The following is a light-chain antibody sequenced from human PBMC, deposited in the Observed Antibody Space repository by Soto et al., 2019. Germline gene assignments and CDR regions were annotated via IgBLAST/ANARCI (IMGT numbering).Light chain of an antibody. Sequence: DIQMTQSPSSLSASVGDRVTLTCRASQSIGNYLNWYQQKPGEAPKLLIYGASSLESGVPSRFSGRGSETDFTLAISSLQPEDFATYCCQQTYSSFITCGPGTKVDLK. J-gene: IGKJ3*01. CDR1: QSIGNY. CDR3: QQTYSSFIT. CDR2: GAS. V-gene: IGKV1-39*01.